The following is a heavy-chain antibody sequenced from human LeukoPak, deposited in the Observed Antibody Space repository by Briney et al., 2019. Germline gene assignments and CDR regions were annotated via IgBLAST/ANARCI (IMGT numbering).Heavy chain of an antibody. Sequence: GGSLRLSCAASEFTFSTYNMHWVRQAPGKGLEWVALISFDGSNKEFADSVKGRFTISRDNSKNTMFLQMSSLRPEDTAVYYCARDPPYASGRGYMDVWGKGTTVTVSS. V-gene: IGHV3-30*15. D-gene: IGHD3-10*01. CDR3: ARDPPYASGRGYMDV. CDR1: EFTFSTYN. J-gene: IGHJ6*03. CDR2: ISFDGSNK.